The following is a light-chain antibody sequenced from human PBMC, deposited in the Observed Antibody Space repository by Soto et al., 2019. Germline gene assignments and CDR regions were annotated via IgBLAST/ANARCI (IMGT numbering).Light chain of an antibody. CDR3: SSYTSSYTLPYI. J-gene: IGLJ1*01. CDR2: EVS. Sequence: QSVLTQPASVSGSHGQTITISCTGNSRDVGGYDYVSWYPLHPGKAPKLRVFEVSNRPSGVAYLFSGSKSGNTASLTISGLQAEDEADYYCSSYTSSYTLPYIFGTGTKVTVL. V-gene: IGLV2-14*01. CDR1: SRDVGGYDY.